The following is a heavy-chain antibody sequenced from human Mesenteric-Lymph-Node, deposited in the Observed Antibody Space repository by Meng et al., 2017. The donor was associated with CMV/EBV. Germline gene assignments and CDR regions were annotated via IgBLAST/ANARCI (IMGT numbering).Heavy chain of an antibody. CDR3: AKDQSGYSYGIGPFDY. Sequence: SGFTFSSYAMTCVRQAPGKGLEWVSAITSSGGSTYYADSVKGRFTISRDNSKNTLYLQMNSLRAEDTAVYYCAKDQSGYSYGIGPFDYWGQGTLVTVSS. CDR1: GFTFSSYA. D-gene: IGHD5-18*01. CDR2: ITSSGGST. V-gene: IGHV3-23*01. J-gene: IGHJ4*02.